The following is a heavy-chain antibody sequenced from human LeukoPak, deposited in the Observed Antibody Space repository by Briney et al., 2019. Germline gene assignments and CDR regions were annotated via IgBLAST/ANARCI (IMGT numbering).Heavy chain of an antibody. CDR2: IYYSGST. V-gene: IGHV4-59*01. CDR3: ARVRSSSSLSPWYVDL. Sequence: SETLSLTCTVSTGSISSYYWSWIRQPPGKALEWIGFIYYSGSTNYNPSLTSRVTISVDTSKNQFSLNLNSVTAADTAVYYCARVRSSSSLSPWYVDLWGRGTLVTVSS. J-gene: IGHJ2*01. D-gene: IGHD6-13*01. CDR1: TGSISSYY.